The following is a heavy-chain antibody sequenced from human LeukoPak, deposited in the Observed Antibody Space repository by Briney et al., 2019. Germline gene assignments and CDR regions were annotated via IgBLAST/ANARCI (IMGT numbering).Heavy chain of an antibody. CDR2: ISHDGSNK. D-gene: IGHD6-13*01. Sequence: GGSLRLSCAASGFTFSTYAMHWVRQAPGKGLEWVALISHDGSNKYYADSVKGRFTISRDNSKNTLYLQMNSLRAEDTAVYYCAKEETYWFESIAAAGTSWFDPWGQGTLVTVSS. CDR1: GFTFSTYA. J-gene: IGHJ5*02. V-gene: IGHV3-30*04. CDR3: AKEETYWFESIAAAGTSWFDP.